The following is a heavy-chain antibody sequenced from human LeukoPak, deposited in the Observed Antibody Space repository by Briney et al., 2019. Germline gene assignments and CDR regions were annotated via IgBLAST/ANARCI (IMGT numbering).Heavy chain of an antibody. Sequence: SETLSLTCTVSGGSISSYYWSWIRQPPGKGLEWIGYIYYSGSTDYNPSLKSRVTISVDTSKNQFSLKLSSVAAADTAVYYCARQGRGIAAAGPFDYWGQGTLVTVSS. CDR1: GGSISSYY. V-gene: IGHV4-59*08. CDR3: ARQGRGIAAAGPFDY. D-gene: IGHD6-13*01. J-gene: IGHJ4*02. CDR2: IYYSGST.